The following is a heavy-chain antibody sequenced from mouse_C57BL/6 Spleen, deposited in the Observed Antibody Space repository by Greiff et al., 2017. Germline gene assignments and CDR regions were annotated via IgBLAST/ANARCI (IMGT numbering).Heavy chain of an antibody. CDR3: ARFASNYVPFAY. CDR1: GYTFTSYW. J-gene: IGHJ3*01. D-gene: IGHD2-5*01. Sequence: QVQLKQPGAELVMPGASVKLSCKASGYTFTSYWMHWVKQRPGQGLEWIGEIDPSDSYTNYNQKFKGKSTLTVDKSSSTAYMQLSSLTSEDSAVYYCARFASNYVPFAYWGQGTLVTVSA. V-gene: IGHV1-69*01. CDR2: IDPSDSYT.